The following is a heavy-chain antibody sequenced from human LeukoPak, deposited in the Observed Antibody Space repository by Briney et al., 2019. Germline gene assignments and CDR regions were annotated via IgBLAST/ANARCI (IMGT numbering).Heavy chain of an antibody. CDR2: INPNSGGT. D-gene: IGHD5-18*01. Sequence: ASVKVSCKASGYIFTGYYMHWVRQAPGQGLEWMGRINPNSGGTNYAQKFQGRVTMTRDTSISTAYMELSRLRSDDTAVYYCARDGPWIQLWLASNWFDPWGQGTLVTVSS. J-gene: IGHJ5*02. CDR1: GYIFTGYY. CDR3: ARDGPWIQLWLASNWFDP. V-gene: IGHV1-2*06.